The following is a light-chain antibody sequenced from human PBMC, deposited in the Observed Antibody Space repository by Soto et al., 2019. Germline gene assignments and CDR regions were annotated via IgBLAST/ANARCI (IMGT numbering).Light chain of an antibody. Sequence: QSVLTQPASVSGSPGQSITISCTGTSSDVGGYNYVSWYQQHPGNAPKLMIYEVSNRPSGVSNRFSGSKSGNTASLTISGLQAEDEGDYDCSSYTGSSTHVVFGGGTKLTVL. J-gene: IGLJ2*01. V-gene: IGLV2-14*01. CDR3: SSYTGSSTHVV. CDR2: EVS. CDR1: SSDVGGYNY.